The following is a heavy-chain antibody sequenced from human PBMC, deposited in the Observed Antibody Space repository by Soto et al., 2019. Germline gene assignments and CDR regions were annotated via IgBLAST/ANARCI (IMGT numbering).Heavy chain of an antibody. D-gene: IGHD6-13*01. CDR1: GGSISSYY. CDR3: ARSYTSSWFLDY. V-gene: IGHV4-59*08. J-gene: IGHJ4*02. Sequence: QVQLQESGPGLVKPSETLSLTCTVSGGSISSYYWSWIRQPPVKGLEWIGYIYYSGSGSTKYNPSLKSRVTISLDMSKNQFSLRLSSVTAADTAVYYCARSYTSSWFLDYWGQGTLVTVSS. CDR2: IYYSGSGST.